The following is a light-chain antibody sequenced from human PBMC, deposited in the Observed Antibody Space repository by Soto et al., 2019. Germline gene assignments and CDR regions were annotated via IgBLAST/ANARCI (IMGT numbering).Light chain of an antibody. J-gene: IGLJ2*01. V-gene: IGLV1-44*01. CDR1: SSNIGSDT. CDR3: ASWDDSLNGPV. Sequence: QSVLTQPPSASGTPGQRVTISCSGSSSNIGSDTVNWYQQFPGTAPKLLIYTNDQRPSGVPDRISGSKSGTSAFLAISGLQSEDEADYYCASWDDSLNGPVFGGGTKLTVL. CDR2: TND.